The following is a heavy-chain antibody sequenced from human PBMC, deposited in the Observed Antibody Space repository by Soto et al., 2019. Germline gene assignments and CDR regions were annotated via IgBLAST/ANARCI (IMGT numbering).Heavy chain of an antibody. J-gene: IGHJ6*02. CDR1: GFTFSSYG. Sequence: GSLRLSCAASGFTFSSYGMHWVRQAPGKGLEWVAVIWYDGSNKYYADSVKGRFTISRDNSKNTLYLQMNSLRAEDTAVYYCARELLDYSNFLVRRYYYCTLFWYQGISVTVS. CDR3: ARELLDYSNFLVRRYYYCTLF. D-gene: IGHD4-4*01. CDR2: IWYDGSNK. V-gene: IGHV3-33*01.